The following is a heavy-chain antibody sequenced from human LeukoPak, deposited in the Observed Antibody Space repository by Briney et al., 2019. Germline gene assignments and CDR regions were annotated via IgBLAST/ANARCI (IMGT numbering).Heavy chain of an antibody. V-gene: IGHV3-53*01. CDR2: IYAGGST. D-gene: IGHD3-10*01. CDR3: ARVVRGVIHWFDP. CDR1: GFTVSSNY. Sequence: GGSLRLSCAASGFTVSSNYMSWVRQAPGKGLEWVSVIYAGGSTYYADSVKGRFTISRDNSKNTLYLQMNSLRAADTAVYYCARVVRGVIHWFDPWGQGTLVTASS. J-gene: IGHJ5*02.